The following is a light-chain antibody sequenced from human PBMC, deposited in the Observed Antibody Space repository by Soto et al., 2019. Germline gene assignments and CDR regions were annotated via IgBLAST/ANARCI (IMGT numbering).Light chain of an antibody. J-gene: IGKJ4*01. CDR3: QQYGSSPPLT. V-gene: IGKV3-20*01. CDR1: QSVGSNS. Sequence: EFVLTQAPGTLSLSPGERATLSCRASQSVGSNSLAWYQQKPGQAPRLLIYGAYTRATGIPDRFSGSGSGTDFTLTISSLEPEDFAVYYCQQYGSSPPLTFGGGTKVEIK. CDR2: GAY.